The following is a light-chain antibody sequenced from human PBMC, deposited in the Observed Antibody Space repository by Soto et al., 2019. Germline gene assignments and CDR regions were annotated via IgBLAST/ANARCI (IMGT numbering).Light chain of an antibody. Sequence: EIVMTQSPATLSVSQGERATLSCRASQSVNSNLAWYQQKPGQAPRILIYGASTRATAIPARFSGSGSGTEFTLTITSLQSEDFAVYYCQQYIDWPRTFGGGTKVEIK. CDR3: QQYIDWPRT. V-gene: IGKV3-15*01. CDR2: GAS. CDR1: QSVNSN. J-gene: IGKJ4*01.